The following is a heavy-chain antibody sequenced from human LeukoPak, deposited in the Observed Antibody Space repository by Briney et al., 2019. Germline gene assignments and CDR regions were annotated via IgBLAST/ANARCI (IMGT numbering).Heavy chain of an antibody. CDR1: GYSFTSYW. CDR3: ARQGSSNYYYYYYMDV. CDR2: IYPGDSDT. J-gene: IGHJ6*03. Sequence: GESLKISCKGSGYSFTSYWIGWVRQMPGKGLEWMGIIYPGDSDTRYSPSFRGQVTISADKSISTAYLQWSSLKASDTAMYYCARQGSSNYYYYYYMDVWGKGTTVTVSS. D-gene: IGHD6-13*01. V-gene: IGHV5-51*01.